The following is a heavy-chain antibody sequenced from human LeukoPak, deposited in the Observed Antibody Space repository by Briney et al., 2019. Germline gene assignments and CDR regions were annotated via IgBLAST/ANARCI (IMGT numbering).Heavy chain of an antibody. CDR2: ITNKANSFTT. J-gene: IGHJ6*04. CDR3: ASLRRHCSTSSCPGV. D-gene: IGHD2-2*01. V-gene: IGHV3-72*01. CDR1: GFTFDDYA. Sequence: HSGGSLRLSCAASGFTFDDYAMDWVRQAPGKGLEWVGRITNKANSFTTGYAASVKGRFTISRDDSKTSLYLQMNSLKTEDTAVYYCASLRRHCSTSSCPGVWGKGTTVTVSS.